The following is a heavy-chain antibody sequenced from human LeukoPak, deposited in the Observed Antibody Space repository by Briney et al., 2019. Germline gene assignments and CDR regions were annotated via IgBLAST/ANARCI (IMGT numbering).Heavy chain of an antibody. CDR3: ARDGTLRGYSYGLGASYFDY. Sequence: GRSLRLSCAASGFTFSSYAMHWVRQAPGKGLEWVAVISYDGSNKYYADSVKGRFTISRDNSKNTLYLQMNSLRAEDTAVYYCARDGTLRGYSYGLGASYFDYWGQGTLVTVSS. V-gene: IGHV3-30-3*01. D-gene: IGHD5-18*01. CDR2: ISYDGSNK. CDR1: GFTFSSYA. J-gene: IGHJ4*02.